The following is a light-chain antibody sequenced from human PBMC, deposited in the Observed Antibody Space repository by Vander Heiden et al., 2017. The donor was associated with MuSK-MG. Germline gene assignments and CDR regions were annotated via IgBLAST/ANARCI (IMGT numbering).Light chain of an antibody. CDR2: DAS. CDR1: QSVSSY. Sequence: IVLTHSPATLSLSPGERATLSCRASQSVSSYLAWYQQTPGQAPRLLIYDASNRATGIPARFSGSGSGTDFTLTISSLEPEDFAVYYCQQRSNWPPYTFGQGTKLEIK. J-gene: IGKJ2*01. V-gene: IGKV3-11*01. CDR3: QQRSNWPPYT.